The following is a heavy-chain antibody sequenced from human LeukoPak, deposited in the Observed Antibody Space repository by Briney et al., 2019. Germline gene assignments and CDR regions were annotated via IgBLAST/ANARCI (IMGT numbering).Heavy chain of an antibody. J-gene: IGHJ4*02. Sequence: SETLSLTCAVYGGSFSGYYWSWIRQPPGKGLEWIGEINHSGSTNYNPSLKSRVTISVDTSKNQFSLKLSSVTAADTAVYYCARGQGSSGLFDYWGQGTLVTVSS. CDR3: ARGQGSSGLFDY. CDR1: GGSFSGYY. D-gene: IGHD3-22*01. CDR2: INHSGST. V-gene: IGHV4-34*01.